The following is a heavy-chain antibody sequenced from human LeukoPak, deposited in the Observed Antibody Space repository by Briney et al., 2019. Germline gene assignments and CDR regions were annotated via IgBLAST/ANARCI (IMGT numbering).Heavy chain of an antibody. J-gene: IGHJ4*02. CDR1: GYNLVSYW. CDR3: ARHSDCGGDCPFDY. CDR2: IYPGDSES. Sequence: GESLQISRKASGYNLVSYWIAWVRPLPGRGLEWMGVIYPGDSESRYSSSFQGQVTISVDKSINSAYLQWSSLKASDTAMYYCARHSDCGGDCPFDYWGQGTLVTVSS. V-gene: IGHV5-51*01. D-gene: IGHD2-21*02.